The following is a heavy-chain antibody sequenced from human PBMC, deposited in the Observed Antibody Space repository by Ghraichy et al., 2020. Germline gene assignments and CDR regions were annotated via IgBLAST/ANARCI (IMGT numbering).Heavy chain of an antibody. J-gene: IGHJ4*02. CDR2: ITNSGDHS. CDR3: AKGGAPYCQGATCYPLDH. Sequence: GGSLRLSCAASGFAFSSFAMAWVRQAPGKGLEYVSIITNSGDHSIHTNSVKGRFTMSRDNSKDKLYLQMNSLRAEDTAIYYCAKGGAPYCQGATCYPLDHWGQGTLVTVSS. CDR1: GFAFSSFA. D-gene: IGHD2-15*01. V-gene: IGHV3-23*01.